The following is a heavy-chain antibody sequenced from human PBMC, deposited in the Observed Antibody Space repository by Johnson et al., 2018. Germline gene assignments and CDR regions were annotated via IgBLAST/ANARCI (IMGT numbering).Heavy chain of an antibody. CDR1: GFTFHDYA. D-gene: IGHD6-13*01. J-gene: IGHJ3*02. Sequence: VQLVESGGGLVQPGRSLRLSCAASGFTFHDYAMHWVRQAPGKGLEWVSGISWNSGSIGYADSVKGRFTISRDNAKNSLSLQMNSLRAGDTAVYYCAGGSSSWYVKGDAFDIWGQGTMVTVSS. CDR3: AGGSSSWYVKGDAFDI. CDR2: ISWNSGSI. V-gene: IGHV3-9*01.